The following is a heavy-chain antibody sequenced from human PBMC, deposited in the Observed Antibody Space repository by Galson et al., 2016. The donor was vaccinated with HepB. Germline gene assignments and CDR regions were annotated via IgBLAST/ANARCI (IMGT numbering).Heavy chain of an antibody. CDR2: LSHSGDRT. V-gene: IGHV3-23*01. D-gene: IGHD4-17*01. CDR3: AKDWGPYGDYQFDY. Sequence: SLRLSCAASGFTFSNYAMTWVRQAPGKGLEWVSSLSHSGDRTYYADSVKGRFTISRDNSKNTLYLHMNSLRAEDTAVYYCAKDWGPYGDYQFDYWGQGTLVTVSS. CDR1: GFTFSNYA. J-gene: IGHJ4*02.